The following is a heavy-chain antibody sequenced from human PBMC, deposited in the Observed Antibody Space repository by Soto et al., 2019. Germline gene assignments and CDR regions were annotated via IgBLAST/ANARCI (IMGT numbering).Heavy chain of an antibody. CDR2: IYYSGST. J-gene: IGHJ5*02. CDR1: GGSISSYY. CDR3: ARQVVVMPWGFDP. V-gene: IGHV4-59*01. Sequence: QVQLQESGPGLVKPSETLSLTCTVSGGSISSYYWSWIRQPPGKGLEWIGYIYYSGSTNYNPSLKSRVTISVDTSKNQFSLKLSSVTAADTAVYYCARQVVVMPWGFDPWGQGTLVTVSS. D-gene: IGHD3-22*01.